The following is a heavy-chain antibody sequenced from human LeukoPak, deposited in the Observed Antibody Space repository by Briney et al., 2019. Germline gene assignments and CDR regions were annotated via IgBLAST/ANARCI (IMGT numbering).Heavy chain of an antibody. CDR3: ARDARDGYNPFDY. CDR1: GGSISSNY. V-gene: IGHV4-59*12. D-gene: IGHD5-24*01. J-gene: IGHJ4*02. Sequence: SETLSLTCTVSGGSISSNYWSWIRQPPGKGLEWIGYIYHSGSTNYNPSLKSRVTISVDTSKNQFSLKLSSVTAADTAVYYCARDARDGYNPFDYWGQGTLVTVSS. CDR2: IYHSGST.